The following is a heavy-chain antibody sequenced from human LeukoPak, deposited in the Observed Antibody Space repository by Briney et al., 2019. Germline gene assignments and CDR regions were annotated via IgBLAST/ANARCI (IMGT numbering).Heavy chain of an antibody. CDR3: ARTQCSGGSCYYGAFDI. D-gene: IGHD2-15*01. CDR2: ISYDGSNK. Sequence: QAGGSLRLSCAASGFTFSSYAMHWVRQAPGKGLEWVAVISYDGSNKYYADSVKGRFTISRDNSKNTLYLQMNSLRAEDTAVYYCARTQCSGGSCYYGAFDIWGQGTMVTVSS. CDR1: GFTFSSYA. J-gene: IGHJ3*02. V-gene: IGHV3-30*04.